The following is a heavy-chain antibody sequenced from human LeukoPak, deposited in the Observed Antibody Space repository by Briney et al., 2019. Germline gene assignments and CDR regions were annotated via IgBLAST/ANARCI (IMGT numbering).Heavy chain of an antibody. Sequence: ASVKVSCKASGYIFTNYNLHWVRQAPGQGLEYMGWINTNTGETKYAQKFQGRVTMTRDTSISIAYMEVNRLTSDDTAMFYCARDYDSWGQGTLVTASS. CDR2: INTNTGET. J-gene: IGHJ5*01. CDR3: ARDYDS. CDR1: GYIFTNYN. V-gene: IGHV1-2*02.